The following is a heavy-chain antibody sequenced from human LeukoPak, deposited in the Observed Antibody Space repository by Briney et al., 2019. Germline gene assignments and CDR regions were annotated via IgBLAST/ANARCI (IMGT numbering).Heavy chain of an antibody. Sequence: ASVKVSCKASGYTFTSYAMHWVRQAPGQRLEWMGWINAGNGNTKYSQKFQGRVTITRDTSASTAYMELSSLRSEDTAVYYCARGYQLLYYFDYWGQGTLVTVSS. V-gene: IGHV1-3*01. CDR2: INAGNGNT. D-gene: IGHD2-2*01. J-gene: IGHJ4*02. CDR3: ARGYQLLYYFDY. CDR1: GYTFTSYA.